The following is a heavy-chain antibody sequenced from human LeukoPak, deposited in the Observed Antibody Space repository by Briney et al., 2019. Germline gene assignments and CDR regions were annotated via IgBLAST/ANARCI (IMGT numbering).Heavy chain of an antibody. CDR2: ICTSGNT. CDR3: ARLKHISGFGVLKDVYYYYGMDV. CDR1: GGSISSYC. V-gene: IGHV4-4*08. D-gene: IGHD3-3*01. J-gene: IGHJ6*02. Sequence: PSETLSLTCTVSGGSISSYCWSWIRQPPGKGLEWRGYICTSGNTNYNPSLKNRVTISVDTSKSQFSLKLNSVTAADTAVYFCARLKHISGFGVLKDVYYYYGMDVWGQGTTVTVSS.